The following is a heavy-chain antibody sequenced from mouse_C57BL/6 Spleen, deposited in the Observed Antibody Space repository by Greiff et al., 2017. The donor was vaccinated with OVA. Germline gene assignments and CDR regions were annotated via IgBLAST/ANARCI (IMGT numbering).Heavy chain of an antibody. V-gene: IGHV14-4*01. J-gene: IGHJ4*01. CDR3: TTEAGGSSYYYAMDY. CDR1: GFNITDDY. D-gene: IGHD1-1*01. Sequence: EVQLQQSGAELVRPGASVKLSCTASGFNITDDYMHWVKQRPEQGLEWIGWIDPENGDTEYASQFQGKATITADTSSNTAYLQRSSLTSEDTAVYYVTTEAGGSSYYYAMDYWGQGTSVTVSS. CDR2: IDPENGDT.